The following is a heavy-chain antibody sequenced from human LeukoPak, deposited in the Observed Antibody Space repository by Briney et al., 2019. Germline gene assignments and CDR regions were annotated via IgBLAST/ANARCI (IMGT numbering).Heavy chain of an antibody. V-gene: IGHV1-8*03. CDR2: MNPNSGNT. D-gene: IGHD2-2*02. CDR3: ARGLKYCSSTSCYIH. Sequence: ASVKVSCKASGYTFNSYDINWVRQATRQGLEWMGWMNPNSGNTGYAQKFQGRVTITRNTSISTAYMELSSLRSEDTAVYYCARGLKYCSSTSCYIHWGQGTLVTVSS. J-gene: IGHJ4*02. CDR1: GYTFNSYD.